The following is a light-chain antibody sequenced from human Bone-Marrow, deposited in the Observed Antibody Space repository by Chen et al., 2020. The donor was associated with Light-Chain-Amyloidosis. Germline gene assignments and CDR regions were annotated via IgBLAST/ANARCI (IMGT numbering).Light chain of an antibody. Sequence: SYVLTQPSSVSVAPGQTATIACGGNNIGSTSVHWYQQKPGQAPLLVVYDDSDRRSVIPERCCGSSSRNRATLTISRVEAGDEADCYCQVWDRSSDRPVVGGGTKLTGL. V-gene: IGLV3-21*02. J-gene: IGLJ3*02. CDR1: NIGSTS. CDR2: DDS. CDR3: QVWDRSSDRPV.